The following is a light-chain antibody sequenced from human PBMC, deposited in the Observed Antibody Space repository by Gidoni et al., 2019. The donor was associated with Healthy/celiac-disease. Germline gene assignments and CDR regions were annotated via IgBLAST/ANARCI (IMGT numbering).Light chain of an antibody. CDR1: QSVSSSY. V-gene: IGKV3-20*01. CDR2: GAS. CDR3: QQYGSSPPYT. Sequence: EIVLTQSPGTLSVSPGDRATLSCRASQSVSSSYLAWYQQKPGQAPRLLIYGASSRATGIPDRFSGSGSGTDFTLTISRLEPEDFAVYYCQQYGSSPPYTFGQGTKLEIK. J-gene: IGKJ2*01.